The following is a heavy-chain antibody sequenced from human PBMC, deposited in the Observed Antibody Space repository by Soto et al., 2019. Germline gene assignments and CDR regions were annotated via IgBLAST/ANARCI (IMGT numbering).Heavy chain of an antibody. V-gene: IGHV4-39*02. Sequence: SETLSLTCTVSGGPIRSSSHSWDWIRQSPGTGLEWIGSIDESGNTYYNPSLKSRVIMSVDTSKNQFSLKLISVTGADSGFYYCARDGSSSTAPYYFDYWGQGTLVTVSS. D-gene: IGHD6-6*01. CDR2: IDESGNT. J-gene: IGHJ4*02. CDR1: GGPIRSSSHS. CDR3: ARDGSSSTAPYYFDY.